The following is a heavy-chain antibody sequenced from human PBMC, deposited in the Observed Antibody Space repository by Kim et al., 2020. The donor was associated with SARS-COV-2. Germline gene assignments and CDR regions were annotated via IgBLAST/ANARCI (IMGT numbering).Heavy chain of an antibody. D-gene: IGHD3-16*02. J-gene: IGHJ4*02. CDR1: GGSISSSSYY. CDR3: GGGIYRTHFDY. V-gene: IGHV4-39*01. Sequence: SETLSLTCTVSGGSISSSSYYWGWIRQPPGKGLEWIGSIYYSGITYYNPSLKTRVTISVDTSKNQLSLRLSSVTAADTSVFYCGGGIYRTHFDYWGQGTLVTVSS. CDR2: IYYSGIT.